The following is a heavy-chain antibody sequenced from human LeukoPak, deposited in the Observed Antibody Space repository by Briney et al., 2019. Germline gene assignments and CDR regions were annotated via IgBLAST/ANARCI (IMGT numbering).Heavy chain of an antibody. CDR1: GFTFDDYA. D-gene: IGHD3-22*01. J-gene: IGHJ3*02. V-gene: IGHV3-9*01. CDR2: ISWNSGSI. Sequence: PGRSLRLSCAASGFTFDDYAMHWVRRAPGKGLEWVSGISWNSGSIGYADSVKGRFTISRDNAKNSLYLQMNSLRAEDTALYYCAKDKRSYYDSSGAFDIWGQGTMVTVSS. CDR3: AKDKRSYYDSSGAFDI.